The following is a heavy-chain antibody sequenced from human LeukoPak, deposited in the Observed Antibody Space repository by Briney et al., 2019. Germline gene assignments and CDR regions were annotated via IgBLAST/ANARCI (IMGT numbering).Heavy chain of an antibody. J-gene: IGHJ4*02. V-gene: IGHV4-59*01. Sequence: SETLSLTCTVSGGSISSYYWSWIRQPPGKGLEWVGYIYYSGSTNYNPSLKSRVTISVDTSKNQFSLKLSSVTAADTAVYYCARFHYYYGSGSYYSYFDYWGQGTLVTVSS. CDR1: GGSISSYY. D-gene: IGHD3-10*01. CDR2: IYYSGST. CDR3: ARFHYYYGSGSYYSYFDY.